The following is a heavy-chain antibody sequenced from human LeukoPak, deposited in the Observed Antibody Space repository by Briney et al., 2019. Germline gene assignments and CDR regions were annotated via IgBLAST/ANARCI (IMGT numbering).Heavy chain of an antibody. Sequence: ASVKVSCKTSGFTFKDYYIHWVRQAPGQGLEWMGWLNPYSGGTNYAQKFQGRVTLTRDTSITTAYMDLSSLTSDDTALYYCARALTRYSTAWYGYWGQGTLVTVSS. CDR3: ARALTRYSTAWYGY. CDR2: LNPYSGGT. V-gene: IGHV1-2*02. J-gene: IGHJ4*02. CDR1: GFTFKDYY. D-gene: IGHD6-19*01.